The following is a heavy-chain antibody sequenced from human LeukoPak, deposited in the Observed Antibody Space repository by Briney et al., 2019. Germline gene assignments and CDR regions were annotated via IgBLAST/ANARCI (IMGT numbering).Heavy chain of an antibody. CDR3: AKVPYSDYGSGRPPFMDV. V-gene: IGHV3-23*01. D-gene: IGHD3-10*01. CDR1: GFIFSNYA. J-gene: IGHJ6*02. Sequence: GSLRLSCAASGFIFSNYAMSWVRQAPGKGLKWVSTIDYSGAYTYYADSVKGRFTISRDNSKNTLYMQMNSLRAEDTAIYYCAKVPYSDYGSGRPPFMDVWGQGTTVAVS. CDR2: IDYSGAYT.